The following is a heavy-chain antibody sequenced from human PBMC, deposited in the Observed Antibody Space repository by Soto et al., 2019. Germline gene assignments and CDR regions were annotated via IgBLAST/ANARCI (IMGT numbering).Heavy chain of an antibody. CDR2: IYHGGTT. D-gene: IGHD6-19*01. CDR1: GYSISSGDY. J-gene: IGHJ4*01. Sequence: PSETLSLTCAVSGYSISSGDYWGWIRQPPGKGPEWIASIYHGGTTYYNPSLKSRITISVDTSNNQFSLKLTSVTAADTAVYYCARVHVMVVAGSTFDYWGHGTLVTVSS. CDR3: ARVHVMVVAGSTFDY. V-gene: IGHV4-38-2*01.